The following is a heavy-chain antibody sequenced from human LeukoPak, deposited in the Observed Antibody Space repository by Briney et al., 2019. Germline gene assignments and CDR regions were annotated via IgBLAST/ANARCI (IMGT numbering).Heavy chain of an antibody. CDR3: ATLLLSKKRYYDFWTSAFDF. J-gene: IGHJ3*01. CDR2: FDPEDVDT. V-gene: IGHV1-24*01. CDR1: EYRLTELS. D-gene: IGHD3-3*01. Sequence: ASVKVSCKVSEYRLTELSMHWVRLAPGKGLEWMGGFDPEDVDTIYAQKFEGRVTMTEDTSTDTAYLELSSLRSEDTAVYYCATLLLSKKRYYDFWTSAFDFWGQGTMVTVSS.